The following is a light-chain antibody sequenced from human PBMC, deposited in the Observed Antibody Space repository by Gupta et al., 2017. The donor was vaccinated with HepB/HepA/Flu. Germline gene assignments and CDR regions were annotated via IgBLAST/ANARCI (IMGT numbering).Light chain of an antibody. J-gene: IGLJ2*01. CDR3: GALADTPTRVV. Sequence: ALTQPASAAGSPGQTITVSCTGTSSDSGGYNYVSWYQQPPGNAPKLLIYDVSNRPSGVSNRFSGSKSGNSASLTITGLQSEDEADYYCGALADTPTRVVFGGGTKLTVL. CDR1: SSDSGGYNY. CDR2: DVS. V-gene: IGLV2-14*03.